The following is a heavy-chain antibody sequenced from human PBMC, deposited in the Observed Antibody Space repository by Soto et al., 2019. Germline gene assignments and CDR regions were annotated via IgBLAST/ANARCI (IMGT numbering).Heavy chain of an antibody. J-gene: IGHJ3*02. V-gene: IGHV3-33*06. Sequence: GGSLRLSCAATGFTFSGYGMHWVRQAPGKGLEWVAVVRRNGSNTYYADSVKGRFTISRDNSKNTLYLQMNSLRAEDTAVYYCAKDSPTYYYDSSGWNAFDIWGQGTMVTVSS. CDR2: VRRNGSNT. CDR3: AKDSPTYYYDSSGWNAFDI. D-gene: IGHD3-22*01. CDR1: GFTFSGYG.